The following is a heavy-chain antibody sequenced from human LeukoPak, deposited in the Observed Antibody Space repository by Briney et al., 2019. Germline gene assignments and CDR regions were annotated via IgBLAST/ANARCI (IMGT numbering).Heavy chain of an antibody. D-gene: IGHD1-26*01. V-gene: IGHV1-69*13. CDR2: IIPIFGTA. CDR1: GGTFSSCA. J-gene: IGHJ4*02. CDR3: ARGAIGSYYEGDY. Sequence: SVKVSCKASGGTFSSCAISWVRQAPGQGLEWMGGIIPIFGTANYAQKFQGRVTITADESTSTAYMELSSLRSEDTAVYYCARGAIGSYYEGDYWGQGTLVTVSS.